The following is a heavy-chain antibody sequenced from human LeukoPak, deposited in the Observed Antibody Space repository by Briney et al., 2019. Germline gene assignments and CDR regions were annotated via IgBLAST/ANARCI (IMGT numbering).Heavy chain of an antibody. V-gene: IGHV3-7*01. CDR2: IKQDGVET. CDR3: ARFIASPGPDAFDI. Sequence: GGSLRLSCAASGFNSGRMSWVRQAPGQRLEWLANIKQDGVETYYLDSVRGRFTISRDSARNSVYLQMNSLRADETAVYFCARFIASPGPDAFDIWGQGTLVTVSS. J-gene: IGHJ3*02. D-gene: IGHD6-13*01. CDR1: GFNSGR.